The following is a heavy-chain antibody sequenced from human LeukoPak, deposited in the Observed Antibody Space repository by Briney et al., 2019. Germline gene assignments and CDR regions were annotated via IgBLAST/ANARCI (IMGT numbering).Heavy chain of an antibody. CDR1: GGSIISYY. V-gene: IGHV4-4*07. J-gene: IGHJ4*02. CDR3: ARDNSGWDS. D-gene: IGHD6-19*01. CDR2: ISTSGST. Sequence: SETLSLTCTVSGGSIISYYWSWIRLPAGKELEWIGRISTSGSTDYNPSLKSRVTMSVDTSKNQFSLKLTSVTAADTAVYYCARDNSGWDSWGQGTLVTVS.